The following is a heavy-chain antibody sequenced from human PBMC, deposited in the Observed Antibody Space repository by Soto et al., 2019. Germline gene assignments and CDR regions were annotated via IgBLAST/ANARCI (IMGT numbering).Heavy chain of an antibody. D-gene: IGHD4-17*01. CDR1: GFTFSSYG. Sequence: QVQLVESGGDVVQPGRSLRLTCAVSGFTFSSYGMHWVRQAPGKGLEWVAVISYDGSNKYYIDSVKGRFTISRDNSKNTLYLQMNSLRAEDTAVYHCASNHGDYHDYWGQGTLVTVSS. CDR2: ISYDGSNK. V-gene: IGHV3-30*03. J-gene: IGHJ4*02. CDR3: ASNHGDYHDY.